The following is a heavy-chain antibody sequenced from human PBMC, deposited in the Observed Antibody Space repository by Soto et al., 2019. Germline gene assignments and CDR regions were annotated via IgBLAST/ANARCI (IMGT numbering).Heavy chain of an antibody. J-gene: IGHJ6*02. V-gene: IGHV3-33*01. Sequence: PGGSLRLSCAASGFTFSSYGMHWVRQAPGKGLEWVAVIWYDGSNKYYADSVKGRFTISRDNSKNTLYLQMNSPRAEDTAVYYCARDPQWELLGVYYYYGMDVWGQGTTVTV. CDR2: IWYDGSNK. CDR1: GFTFSSYG. CDR3: ARDPQWELLGVYYYYGMDV. D-gene: IGHD1-26*01.